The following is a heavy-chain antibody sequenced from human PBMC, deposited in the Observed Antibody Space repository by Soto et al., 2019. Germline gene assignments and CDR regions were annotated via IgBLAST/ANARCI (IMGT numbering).Heavy chain of an antibody. CDR2: ISSSSSYI. V-gene: IGHV3-21*01. D-gene: IGHD6-25*01. Sequence: GGSLRLSCAASGLTFRTDGMHWVRQAPGKGLEWVSSISSSSSYIYYADSVKGRFIISRDNAKNSLYLQMNSLRAEDTAVYYCARESSGPDDAFDIWGQGTMVTVSS. CDR1: GLTFRTDG. J-gene: IGHJ3*02. CDR3: ARESSGPDDAFDI.